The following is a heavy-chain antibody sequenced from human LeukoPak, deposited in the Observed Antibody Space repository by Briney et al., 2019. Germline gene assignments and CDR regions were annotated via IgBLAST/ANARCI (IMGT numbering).Heavy chain of an antibody. CDR2: INPNSGGT. D-gene: IGHD3-22*01. J-gene: IGHJ4*02. V-gene: IGHV1-2*06. CDR1: GCTFTGYY. CDR3: ARDYYDSSGYYYLIFDY. Sequence: ASVKVSCKASGCTFTGYYMHWVRQAPGQGLEWMGRINPNSGGTNYAQKFQGRVTMTRDTSISTAYMELSRLRSDDTAVYYCARDYYDSSGYYYLIFDYWGQGTLVTVSS.